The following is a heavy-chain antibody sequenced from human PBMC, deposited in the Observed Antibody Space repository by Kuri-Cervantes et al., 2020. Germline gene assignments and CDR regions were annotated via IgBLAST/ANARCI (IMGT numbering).Heavy chain of an antibody. Sequence: GGSLRLSCAASGFTFSSFGMHWVRQAPGKGLEWVAFVRYDGNKKSYADSMKGRFTLSRDNSKNTLYLKMNSLRLEDTAVYYCAKEAIERDYYYYMDVWGKGTTVTVSS. V-gene: IGHV3-30*02. CDR3: AKEAIERDYYYYMDV. J-gene: IGHJ6*03. CDR2: VRYDGNKK. CDR1: GFTFSSFG.